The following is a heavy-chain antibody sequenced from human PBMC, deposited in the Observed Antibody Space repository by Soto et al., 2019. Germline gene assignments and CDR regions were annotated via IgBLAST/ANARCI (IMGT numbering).Heavy chain of an antibody. CDR2: MSYDGTNK. D-gene: IGHD6-19*01. V-gene: IGHV3-30-3*01. CDR1: GFMFSAYA. CDR3: ARDPSPYTSGWYGIDF. Sequence: GGSLRLSCTASGFMFSAYAMLWVRQAPGKGLEWVAAMSYDGTNKYYADSLKGRFTISRDNSKNTLFLQMSSLTADDSAVYYCARDPSPYTSGWYGIDFWGLGTVVTVSS. J-gene: IGHJ4*01.